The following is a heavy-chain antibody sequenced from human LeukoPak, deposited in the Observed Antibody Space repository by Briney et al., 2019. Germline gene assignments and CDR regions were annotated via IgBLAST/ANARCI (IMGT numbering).Heavy chain of an antibody. Sequence: ASVKVSCKASGYTFTSYYMHWVRQAPGQGLEWMGIINPSGGSTSYAQKFQGRVTMTTDTSTSTAYLELRSLRSDDTAVYYCARVRASENAFDIWGQGTMVTVSS. CDR2: INPSGGST. CDR1: GYTFTSYY. V-gene: IGHV1-46*01. J-gene: IGHJ3*02. CDR3: ARVRASENAFDI.